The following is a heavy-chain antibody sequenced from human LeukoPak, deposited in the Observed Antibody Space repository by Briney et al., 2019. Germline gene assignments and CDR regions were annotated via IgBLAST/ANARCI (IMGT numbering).Heavy chain of an antibody. Sequence: PSETLSLTRTVSGYSISSGYYWGWIRQPPGKGLEWIGSIYHSGSTYYNPSLKSRVTISVDTSKNQFSLKLSSVTAADTAVYYCAREIILLLASEFDYWGQGTLVTVSS. CDR1: GYSISSGYY. D-gene: IGHD2-15*01. J-gene: IGHJ4*02. CDR2: IYHSGST. V-gene: IGHV4-38-2*02. CDR3: AREIILLLASEFDY.